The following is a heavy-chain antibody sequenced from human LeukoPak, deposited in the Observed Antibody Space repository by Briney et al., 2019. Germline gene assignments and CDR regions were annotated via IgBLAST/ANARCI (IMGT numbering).Heavy chain of an antibody. CDR1: GFTFSSYG. CDR3: AKDLGVGCSSTSCYSGHYYGMDV. CDR2: ISYDGSSK. D-gene: IGHD2-2*01. J-gene: IGHJ6*02. V-gene: IGHV3-30*18. Sequence: GGSLRLSCAASGFTFSSYGMHWVRQAPGKGLEWVAVISYDGSSKYYADSVKGRFTISRDNSKNTLYLQMNSLRAEDTAVYYCAKDLGVGCSSTSCYSGHYYGMDVWGQGTTVTVSS.